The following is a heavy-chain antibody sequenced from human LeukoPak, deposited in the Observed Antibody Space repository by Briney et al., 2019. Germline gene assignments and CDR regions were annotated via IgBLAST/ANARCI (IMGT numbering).Heavy chain of an antibody. CDR3: ARALTFYDSSGYVPKSFDY. D-gene: IGHD3-22*01. V-gene: IGHV1-69*13. J-gene: IGHJ4*02. Sequence: SVKVSCKASGGTFSSYAISWVRQAPGQGLEWMGGVIPIFGTANYAQKFQGRVTITADESTSTAYMELSSLRSEDTAVYYCARALTFYDSSGYVPKSFDYWGQGTLVTVSS. CDR2: VIPIFGTA. CDR1: GGTFSSYA.